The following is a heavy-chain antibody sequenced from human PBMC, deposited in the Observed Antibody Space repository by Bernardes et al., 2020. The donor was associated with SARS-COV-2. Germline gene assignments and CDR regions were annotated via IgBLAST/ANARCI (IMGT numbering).Heavy chain of an antibody. J-gene: IGHJ6*02. CDR1: GFTFSSYA. CDR3: VKGHYCGGDCYSERGYYYYGMDV. D-gene: IGHD2-21*02. CDR2: LSRNGGST. V-gene: IGHV3-64D*06. Sequence: GGSLRLSCSASGFTFSSYAMHWVRQAPGKGLEYVSALSRNGGSTYYADSVKGRFTISRDNSKNTLYLQMSSLRAEDTAVYYCVKGHYCGGDCYSERGYYYYGMDVWGQGTTVTVSS.